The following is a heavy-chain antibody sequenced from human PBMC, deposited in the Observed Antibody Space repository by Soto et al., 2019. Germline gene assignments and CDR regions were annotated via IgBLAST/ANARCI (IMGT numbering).Heavy chain of an antibody. V-gene: IGHV4-59*11. Sequence: SVAEGKSIAHGGSWIRKKHGQGLDWIAYTSYTGNTNYNPSLQSRVTISLDTSKNQLSLKLTSMTAADTAVYYCARDMHAGVTPYLAPWGQGTLVPVSS. J-gene: IGHJ5*02. CDR2: TSYTGNT. CDR3: ARDMHAGVTPYLAP. D-gene: IGHD1-26*01. CDR1: EGKSIAHG.